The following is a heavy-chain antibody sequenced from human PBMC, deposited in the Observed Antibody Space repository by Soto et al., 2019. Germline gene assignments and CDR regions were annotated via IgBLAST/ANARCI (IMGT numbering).Heavy chain of an antibody. CDR1: GGSISSGGYY. CDR2: IYYSGST. J-gene: IGHJ4*02. D-gene: IGHD3-3*01. V-gene: IGHV4-31*01. Sequence: QVQLQESGPGLVKPSQTLSLTCTVSGGSISSGGYYWSWIRQHPGKGLEWIGDIYYSGSTYYNPSLQSPVTISVDTSKNQFSLKLSSVTAADTAVYYCARAPERVFGVVAFDYWGQGTLVTVSS. CDR3: ARAPERVFGVVAFDY.